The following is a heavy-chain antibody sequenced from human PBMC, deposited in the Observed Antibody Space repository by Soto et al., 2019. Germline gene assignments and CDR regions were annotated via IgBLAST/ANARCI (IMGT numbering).Heavy chain of an antibody. D-gene: IGHD2-15*01. CDR2: INSDGSST. CDR3: GREETYCSGGSCYSLYDY. CDR1: GFTFSSYW. J-gene: IGHJ4*02. V-gene: IGHV3-74*01. Sequence: EVQLVESGGGLVQPGGSLRLSCAASGFTFSSYWMHWVRQAPGKGLVWVSRINSDGSSTSYADSVKGRFTISRDNAKNTLYLQTNSLRAEDTAVYYCGREETYCSGGSCYSLYDYWGQGTLVTVSS.